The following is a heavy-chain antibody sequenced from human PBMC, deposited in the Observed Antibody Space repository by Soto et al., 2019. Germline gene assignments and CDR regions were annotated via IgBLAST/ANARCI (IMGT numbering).Heavy chain of an antibody. J-gene: IGHJ4*02. CDR3: ARWRSYGYLDY. Sequence: PSETLSLTCTVSGGSISSYYWSWIRQPPGKGLEWIGYIYYSGSTNYNPSLKSRVTISVDTSKNQFSLKLSSVTAADTAVYYCARWRSYGYLDYWGQGTLVTVSS. V-gene: IGHV4-59*08. CDR1: GGSISSYY. D-gene: IGHD5-18*01. CDR2: IYYSGST.